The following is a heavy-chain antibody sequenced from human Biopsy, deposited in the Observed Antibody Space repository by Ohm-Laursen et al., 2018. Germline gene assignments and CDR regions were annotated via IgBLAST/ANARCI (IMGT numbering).Heavy chain of an antibody. CDR2: IISMVGTP. J-gene: IGHJ6*01. D-gene: IGHD2/OR15-2a*01. CDR1: GGTFNNYG. V-gene: IGHV1-69*04. CDR3: ARDKTVLNYYFASDV. Sequence: SVKVSCKASGGTFNNYGITWVRQAPGQGLEWVGRIISMVGTPKYTQKFQGRATITVDKSTSTAYLDLSSLKSEDTAVYYCARDKTVLNYYFASDVWGQGTTVTVSS.